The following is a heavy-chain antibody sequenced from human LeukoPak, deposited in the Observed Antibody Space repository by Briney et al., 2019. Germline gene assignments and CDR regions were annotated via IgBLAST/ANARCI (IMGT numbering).Heavy chain of an antibody. J-gene: IGHJ4*02. D-gene: IGHD6-6*01. CDR3: ARGLSGVAARPFDY. Sequence: PSETLSLTCAVYGGSFSGYYWSWIRQPPGKGLEWIGEINHSGSTNYNPSLKSRVTISVDTSKNRFSLKLSSVTAADTAVYYCARGLSGVAARPFDYWGQGTLVTVSS. CDR1: GGSFSGYY. V-gene: IGHV4-34*01. CDR2: INHSGST.